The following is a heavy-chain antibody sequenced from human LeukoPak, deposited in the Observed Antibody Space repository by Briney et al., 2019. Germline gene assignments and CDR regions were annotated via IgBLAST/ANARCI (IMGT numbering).Heavy chain of an antibody. CDR2: ISGSGGST. CDR3: ARAKTSGWLYWYFDL. J-gene: IGHJ2*01. V-gene: IGHV3-23*01. Sequence: GGSLRLSCAASGFTFSGYAMSWVRQAPGKGLEWVSAISGSGGSTYYADSVKGRFTISRDNSKNTLYLQMNSLRAEDTAVYYCARAKTSGWLYWYFDLWGRGTLLTVSS. D-gene: IGHD6-25*01. CDR1: GFTFSGYA.